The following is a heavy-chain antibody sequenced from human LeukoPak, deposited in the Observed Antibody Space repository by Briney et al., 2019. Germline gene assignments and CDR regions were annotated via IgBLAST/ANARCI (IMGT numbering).Heavy chain of an antibody. Sequence: SVKVSCKASGGTFSSYAISWVRQAPGQGLEWMGGIIPIFGTANYAQKFQGRVTITADESTSTAYMELSSLRSEDTAVYYCASPASKYDYVWGSYRSDAFDVWGQGTMVTVSS. V-gene: IGHV1-69*13. CDR3: ASPASKYDYVWGSYRSDAFDV. J-gene: IGHJ3*01. CDR1: GGTFSSYA. CDR2: IIPIFGTA. D-gene: IGHD3-16*02.